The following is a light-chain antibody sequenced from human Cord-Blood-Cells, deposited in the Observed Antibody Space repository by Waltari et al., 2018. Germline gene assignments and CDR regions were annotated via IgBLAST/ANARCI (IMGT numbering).Light chain of an antibody. CDR3: SSYTSSSTLEV. CDR2: GVS. Sequence: QSALTQPASVSGSPGQSITISCTGTSSDVGGYNYVSWYQQNPGKAPKLMIYGVSNRPSGVSNRFSGSKSGNTASLTISGLQAEDEADYYCSSYTSSSTLEVFGTGTKVTVL. V-gene: IGLV2-14*01. J-gene: IGLJ1*01. CDR1: SSDVGGYNY.